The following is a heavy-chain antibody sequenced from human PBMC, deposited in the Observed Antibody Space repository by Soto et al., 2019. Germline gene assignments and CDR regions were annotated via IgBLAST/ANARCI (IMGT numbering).Heavy chain of an antibody. V-gene: IGHV2-26*01. CDR1: GFSLSNARMG. CDR3: ARIRTYYDFWSGYSGPDY. Sequence: QVTLKESGPVLVKLTETLTLTCTVSGFSLSNARMGVSWSRQPPGKALEWLAHIFSNDEKSYSTSLKSRLTISKDTSKSQVVLTMTNMDPVDTATYYCARIRTYYDFWSGYSGPDYWGQGTLVTVSS. J-gene: IGHJ4*02. D-gene: IGHD3-3*01. CDR2: IFSNDEK.